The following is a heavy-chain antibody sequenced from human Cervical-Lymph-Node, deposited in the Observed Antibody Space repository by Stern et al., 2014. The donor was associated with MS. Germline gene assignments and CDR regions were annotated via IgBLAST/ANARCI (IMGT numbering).Heavy chain of an antibody. CDR3: ARGAVAGYMWFDP. D-gene: IGHD6-13*01. V-gene: IGHV5-51*03. J-gene: IGHJ5*02. CDR1: GYSFTSYW. Sequence: QLVQSGAEVKKPGESLKISCEGSGYSFTSYWIAWVRQMPGQGLEWMGIIYPDDSDTRSTPAFQGQVTISADKSIATAYLQWSSLKASDTAIYYCARGAVAGYMWFDPWGQGTLVTVSS. CDR2: IYPDDSDT.